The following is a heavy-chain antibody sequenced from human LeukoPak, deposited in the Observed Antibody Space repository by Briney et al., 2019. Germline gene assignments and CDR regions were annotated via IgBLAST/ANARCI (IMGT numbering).Heavy chain of an antibody. D-gene: IGHD2-2*01. CDR1: GFTFGDYA. J-gene: IGHJ4*02. Sequence: GGSLRLSCTASGFTFGDYAMSWVRQAPGKGREGVGFIRSKAYGGTTEYAASVKGRFTISRDDSKSIAYLQMNSLKTEDTAVYYCTRDVVVPAASYFDYWGQGTLVTVSS. CDR2: IRSKAYGGTT. CDR3: TRDVVVPAASYFDY. V-gene: IGHV3-49*04.